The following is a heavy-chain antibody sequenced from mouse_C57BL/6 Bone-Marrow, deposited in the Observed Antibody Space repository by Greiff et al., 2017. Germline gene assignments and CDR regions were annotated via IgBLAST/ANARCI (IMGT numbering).Heavy chain of an antibody. D-gene: IGHD2-2*01. CDR2: IDPNSGGT. J-gene: IGHJ2*01. CDR1: GYTFTSYW. CDR3: ARPSTMVSAYYFDY. V-gene: IGHV1-72*01. Sequence: QVQLQQSGAELVKPGASVKLSCKASGYTFTSYWMHWVKQRPGRGLEWIGRIDPNSGGTKYNEKFKSKATLTVDKPSSTAYMQRSSLTSEDSAVYYCARPSTMVSAYYFDYWGQGTTLTVSS.